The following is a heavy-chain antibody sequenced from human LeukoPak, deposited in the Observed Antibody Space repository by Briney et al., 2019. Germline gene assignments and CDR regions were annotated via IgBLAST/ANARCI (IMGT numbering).Heavy chain of an antibody. CDR3: ARGRVAVAKHYYYFYGIDV. CDR1: GFTFSSYA. Sequence: PGRSLRLSCAASGFTFSSYAVHCARQAPGKGLEWVAVISYDGSNKYYADFVKARFTISRDNSKNTLYLQMNSLRAEDTAVYYCARGRVAVAKHYYYFYGIDVWGKGTTVTVSS. J-gene: IGHJ6*04. CDR2: ISYDGSNK. D-gene: IGHD6-19*01. V-gene: IGHV3-30*04.